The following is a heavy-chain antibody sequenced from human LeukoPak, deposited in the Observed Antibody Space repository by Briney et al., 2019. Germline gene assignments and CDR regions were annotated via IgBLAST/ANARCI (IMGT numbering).Heavy chain of an antibody. V-gene: IGHV3-48*04. CDR1: GFTFSSYS. CDR3: ARGSEVQLWLQYYCYGMDV. D-gene: IGHD5-18*01. J-gene: IGHJ6*02. CDR2: ISSSSSTI. Sequence: GGSLRLPCAASGFTFSSYSMNWVRQAPGRGLEWVSYISSSSSTIYYADSVKGRFTISRDNAKNSLYLQMNSLRAEDTAVYYCARGSEVQLWLQYYCYGMDVWGQGTTVTVSS.